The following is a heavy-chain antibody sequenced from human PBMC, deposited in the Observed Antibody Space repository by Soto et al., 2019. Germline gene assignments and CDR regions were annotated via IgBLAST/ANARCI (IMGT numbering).Heavy chain of an antibody. V-gene: IGHV4-34*01. CDR1: GWSFIGYY. CDR3: ARREYCSGGSCYTPPSYYYYYMDV. J-gene: IGHJ6*03. CDR2: INHSGST. D-gene: IGHD2-15*01. Sequence: SETLSLTCAIYGWSFIGYYWSWIRQPPGKGLEWIGEINHSGSTNYNPSLKSRVTISVDTSKNQFSLKLSSVTAADTAVYYCARREYCSGGSCYTPPSYYYYYMDVWGKGTTVTVSS.